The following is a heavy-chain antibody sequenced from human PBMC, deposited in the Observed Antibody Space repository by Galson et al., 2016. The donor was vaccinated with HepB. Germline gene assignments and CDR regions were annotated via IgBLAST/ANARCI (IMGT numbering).Heavy chain of an antibody. J-gene: IGHJ2*01. CDR3: ARSACSGGACYSFWYFDI. CDR1: GYKFTGKW. V-gene: IGHV5-51*01. Sequence: QSGAEVKKPGESLKISCTTSGYKFTGKWIGWVRQKPGKGLEWMGIIYPGDSDTRYSPSFQGQVTISADKATNTAHLQWSSLEASDTATYYCARSACSGGACYSFWYFDIWGRGTQVTVSS. D-gene: IGHD2-15*01. CDR2: IYPGDSDT.